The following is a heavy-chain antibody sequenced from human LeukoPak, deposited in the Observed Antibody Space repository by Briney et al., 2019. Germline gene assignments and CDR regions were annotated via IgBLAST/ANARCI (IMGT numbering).Heavy chain of an antibody. J-gene: IGHJ4*02. Sequence: PSETLSLTCGVSGGSITTTNYWTGVRQSPGRGLEWIGEISLSGYTGFNPSLRGRVTMSLDESKNHLSLTLTSVTAADTAIYYCSRASGPYSPFCNWGQGILVTVTT. D-gene: IGHD2-15*01. CDR2: ISLSGYT. V-gene: IGHV4-4*02. CDR3: SRASGPYSPFCN. CDR1: GGSITTTNY.